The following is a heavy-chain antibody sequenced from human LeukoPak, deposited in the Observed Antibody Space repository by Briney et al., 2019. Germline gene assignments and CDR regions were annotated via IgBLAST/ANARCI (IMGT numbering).Heavy chain of an antibody. Sequence: SETLSLTCAVYGGSFSGYYWSWIRQPPGKGLEWIGEINHSGSTNYNPSLKSRVTISVDTSKNQFSLRLSSVTAADTAVYYCARVRAGLGYCSSTSCHLHFDYWGQGTLVTVSS. CDR3: ARVRAGLGYCSSTSCHLHFDY. V-gene: IGHV4-34*01. CDR2: INHSGST. D-gene: IGHD2-2*01. J-gene: IGHJ4*02. CDR1: GGSFSGYY.